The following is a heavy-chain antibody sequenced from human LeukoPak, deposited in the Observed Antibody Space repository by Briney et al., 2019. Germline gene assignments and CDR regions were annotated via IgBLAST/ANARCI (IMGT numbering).Heavy chain of an antibody. V-gene: IGHV3-30*02. Sequence: GGSLRLSCAASGFTFSSYGMHWVRQAPGKGLEWVAFIRYDGSNKYYADSAKGRFTISRDNSKNTLYLQMNSLRAEDTAVYYCAKGWVVVPAAPVDYWGQRTLVTVSS. D-gene: IGHD2-2*01. J-gene: IGHJ4*02. CDR1: GFTFSSYG. CDR3: AKGWVVVPAAPVDY. CDR2: IRYDGSNK.